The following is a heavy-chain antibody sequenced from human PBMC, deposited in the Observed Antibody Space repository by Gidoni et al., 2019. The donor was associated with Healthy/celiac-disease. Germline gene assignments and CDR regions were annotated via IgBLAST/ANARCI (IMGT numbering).Heavy chain of an antibody. J-gene: IGHJ5*02. D-gene: IGHD2-21*02. V-gene: IGHV4-61*02. Sequence: QVQLQESGPGLVKPSQTLSLTCTVSGGPISSGSYYWSWIRQPAGKGLEWIGRIYTSGSTNYNPSLKSRVTISVDTSKNQFSLKLSSVTAADTAVYYCAREEKTANWFDPWGQGTLVTVSS. CDR3: AREEKTANWFDP. CDR2: IYTSGST. CDR1: GGPISSGSYY.